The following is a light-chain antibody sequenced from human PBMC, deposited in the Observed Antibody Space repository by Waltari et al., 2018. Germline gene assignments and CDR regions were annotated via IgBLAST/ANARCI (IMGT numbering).Light chain of an antibody. Sequence: IVLTLSLGTLSLPPVERVTLSCRASQSVSSSYLAWYQQTPGQAPMLLIYGAPSKATVIPDRFSSSASAADFTLTISRLEPEDFAVYYCQQYGVSPRTFGQGTQVEIK. CDR3: QQYGVSPRT. J-gene: IGKJ1*01. CDR1: QSVSSSY. CDR2: GAP. V-gene: IGKV3-20*01.